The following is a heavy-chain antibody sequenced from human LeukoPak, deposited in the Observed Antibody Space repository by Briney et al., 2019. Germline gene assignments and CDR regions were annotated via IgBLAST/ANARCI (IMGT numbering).Heavy chain of an antibody. CDR1: GFAFSSYA. Sequence: PGRSLRLSCAASGFAFSSYAMHWVRQAPGKGLEWVAVISNDGNNKYHADSVKGRFTISRDNSKKSLYLQMNSLRAEDTAVYYCAKDSPAAGPWGQGILVTVSS. J-gene: IGHJ5*02. CDR2: ISNDGNNK. V-gene: IGHV3-30-3*01. CDR3: AKDSPAAGP. D-gene: IGHD6-13*01.